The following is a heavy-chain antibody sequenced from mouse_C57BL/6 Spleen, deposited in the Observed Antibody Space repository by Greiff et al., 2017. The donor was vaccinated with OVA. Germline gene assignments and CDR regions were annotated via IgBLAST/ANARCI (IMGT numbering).Heavy chain of an antibody. D-gene: IGHD1-1*01. CDR3: ASHYYGSSRYFDV. J-gene: IGHJ1*03. Sequence: VQLVESGPGLVQPSQSLSITCTVSGFSLTSYGVHWVRQSPGKGLEWLGVIWRGGSTDYNAAFMSRLSITKDNSKSQVFFKMNSLQADDTAIYYCASHYYGSSRYFDVWGTGTTVTVSS. CDR1: GFSLTSYG. V-gene: IGHV2-5*01. CDR2: IWRGGST.